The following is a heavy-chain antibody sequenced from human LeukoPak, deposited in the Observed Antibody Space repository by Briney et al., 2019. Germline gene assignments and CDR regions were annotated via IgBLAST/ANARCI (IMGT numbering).Heavy chain of an antibody. D-gene: IGHD3-22*01. CDR3: ANFPPYYYDSSVRDPDAFDI. CDR1: GFTFSSYG. Sequence: GGSLRLSCAASGFTFSSYGMHWVRQAPGKGLEWVAFIRYDGSNKYYADSVKGRFTISRDNSKNTLYLQMNSLRAEDTAVYYCANFPPYYYDSSVRDPDAFDIWGQGTMVTVSS. V-gene: IGHV3-30*02. J-gene: IGHJ3*02. CDR2: IRYDGSNK.